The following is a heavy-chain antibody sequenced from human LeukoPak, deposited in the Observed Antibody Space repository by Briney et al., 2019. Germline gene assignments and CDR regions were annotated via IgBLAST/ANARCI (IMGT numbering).Heavy chain of an antibody. CDR3: ARVHGGYPFDH. CDR2: ISYDGSNK. V-gene: IGHV3-30*03. Sequence: PGGSLRLSCAASGFTFRSYDTHWVRQAPGKGLEWVAVISYDGSNKYYADFVKGRFTISRDNSKNTLYLHMNSLRTEDTAVYYCARVHGGYPFDHWGQGTLVTVSS. J-gene: IGHJ4*02. D-gene: IGHD2-15*01. CDR1: GFTFRSYD.